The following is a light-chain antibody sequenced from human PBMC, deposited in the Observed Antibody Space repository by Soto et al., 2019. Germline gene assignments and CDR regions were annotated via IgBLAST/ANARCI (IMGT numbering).Light chain of an antibody. CDR2: GAS. J-gene: IGKJ5*01. V-gene: IGKV3-20*01. CDR1: QSVSSNY. CDR3: QQHGTSTIT. Sequence: EIVLTQSPGTPSLSPGERATLSCRASQSVSSNYLAWYQQKAGQTPRLLVYGASSRATGIPDRFSGSGSGTDFTLTISRLEPEDFAVYECQQHGTSTITFGQGTRLEIK.